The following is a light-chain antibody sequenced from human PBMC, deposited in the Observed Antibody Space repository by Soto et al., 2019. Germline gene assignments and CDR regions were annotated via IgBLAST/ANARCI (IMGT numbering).Light chain of an antibody. CDR3: SSYTSSTTWV. V-gene: IGLV2-14*01. CDR1: SSDVGAYDH. J-gene: IGLJ3*02. Sequence: QSALAQPASVSESPGQSITISCIGTSSDVGAYDHVSWYQQHPGKAPKVMISKVSNRPSGVSTRFSGSKSGNTASLTISWLQTEDEAYYYCSSYTSSTTWVFGGGTKVTVL. CDR2: KVS.